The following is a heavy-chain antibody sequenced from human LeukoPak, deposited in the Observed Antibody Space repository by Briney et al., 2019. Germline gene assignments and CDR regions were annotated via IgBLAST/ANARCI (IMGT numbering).Heavy chain of an antibody. V-gene: IGHV1-8*01. D-gene: IGHD1-14*01. CDR2: MNPNSGNT. CDR3: ARAAEYHLQYYLDF. J-gene: IGHJ4*02. Sequence: GASVKVSCKASGYTFTSYDINWVRQATGQGLEWMGWMNPNSGNTGYAQKVQGRVTMSTDTSTSTAYMELGSLRSDDTAVYYCARAAEYHLQYYLDFWGQGTLVTVSS. CDR1: GYTFTSYD.